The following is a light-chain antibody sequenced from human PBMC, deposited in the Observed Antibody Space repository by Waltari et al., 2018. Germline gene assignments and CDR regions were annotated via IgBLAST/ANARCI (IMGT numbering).Light chain of an antibody. V-gene: IGLV1-51*01. CDR1: SSKIGNYY. CDR2: DNN. J-gene: IGLJ2*01. CDR3: ATWDNSLTAVV. Sequence: QSVLTQPPPVSAAPGQQVTIPCSGSSSKIGNYYVSWYHQLPRAAPKLLIYDNNKRPSGIPARSPASKSGTSATLDITGLQIGDEADYYCATWDNSLTAVVFGGGTKLTVL.